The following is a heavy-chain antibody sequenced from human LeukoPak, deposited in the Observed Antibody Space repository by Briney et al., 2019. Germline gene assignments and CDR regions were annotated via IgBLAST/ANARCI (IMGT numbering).Heavy chain of an antibody. J-gene: IGHJ3*01. CDR2: INQDESRA. CDR1: GFTFRNYL. D-gene: IGHD5-24*01. V-gene: IGHV3-74*01. CDR3: GRGGDGIDV. Sequence: GGSLRLPCAVSGFTFRNYLMHWVRQPPGQGLVWVSRINQDESRAYADSVKGRFTVSRDNAKNMLYLQLNGLRAEDTAVYFCGRGGDGIDVWGQGTTVIVSS.